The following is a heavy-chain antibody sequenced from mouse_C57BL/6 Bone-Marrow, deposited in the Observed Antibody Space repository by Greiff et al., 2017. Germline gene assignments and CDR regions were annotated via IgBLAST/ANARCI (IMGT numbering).Heavy chain of an antibody. CDR1: GFTFSSYS. CDR3: ARDQDGSSYWYFDV. Sequence: EVQLVESGGGLVKPGGSLKLSCAASGFTFSSYSMSWVRQTPEKRLEWVATISAGGSYTYYPDNVKGRFTISRDNAKNNLYLQMSNLQSEDTAMYYCARDQDGSSYWYFDVWGKGTTVTVSS. CDR2: ISAGGSYT. J-gene: IGHJ1*03. V-gene: IGHV5-4*01. D-gene: IGHD1-1*01.